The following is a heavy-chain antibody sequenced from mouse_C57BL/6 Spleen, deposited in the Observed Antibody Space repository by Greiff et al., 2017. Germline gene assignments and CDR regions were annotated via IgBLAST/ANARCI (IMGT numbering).Heavy chain of an antibody. D-gene: IGHD1-1*01. CDR2: IDPETGGT. J-gene: IGHJ2*01. Sequence: QVQLKESGAELVRPGASVTLSCKASGYTFTDYEMHWVKQTPVHGLEWIGAIDPETGGTAYNQKFKGKAILTADKSSSTAYMELRSLTSEDSAVYYCTRSLTTDFDYWGQGTTLTVSS. V-gene: IGHV1-15*01. CDR3: TRSLTTDFDY. CDR1: GYTFTDYE.